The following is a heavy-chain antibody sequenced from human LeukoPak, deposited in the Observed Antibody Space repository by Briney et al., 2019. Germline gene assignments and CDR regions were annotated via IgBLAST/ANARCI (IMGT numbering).Heavy chain of an antibody. V-gene: IGHV1-46*01. Sequence: ASVKVSCKASGYTFTSYYMHWVRQAPGQGLEWMGTINPSGGSTSYAQKFQGRVTMTRDTSTSTVYMELRSLRSDDTAVYYCARDLLPRFAFPIGSSGSDYWGQGTLVTVSS. CDR2: INPSGGST. J-gene: IGHJ4*02. CDR1: GYTFTSYY. CDR3: ARDLLPRFAFPIGSSGSDY. D-gene: IGHD3-22*01.